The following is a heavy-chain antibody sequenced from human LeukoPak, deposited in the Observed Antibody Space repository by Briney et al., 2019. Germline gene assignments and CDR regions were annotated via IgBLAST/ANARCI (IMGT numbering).Heavy chain of an antibody. D-gene: IGHD5-12*01. CDR3: ARGNSRMATIDY. V-gene: IGHV4-59*08. J-gene: IGHJ4*02. CDR2: IYYSGST. CDR1: GGSISSYY. Sequence: SETLSLTCTVSGGSISSYYWSWIRQPPGKGLEWIGYIYYSGSTNYNPSLKSRVTISVDTPKNQFSLKLSSVTAADTAVYYCARGNSRMATIDYWGQGTLVTVSS.